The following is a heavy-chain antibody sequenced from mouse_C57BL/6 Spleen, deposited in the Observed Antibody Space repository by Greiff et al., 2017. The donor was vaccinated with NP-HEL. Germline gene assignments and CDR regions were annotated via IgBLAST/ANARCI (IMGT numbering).Heavy chain of an antibody. D-gene: IGHD2-12*01. J-gene: IGHJ1*03. CDR1: GYSFTDYN. Sequence: VQLQQSGPELVKPGASVKISCKASGYSFTDYNMNWVKQSHGKSLEWIGVINPNNGTTSYNQKFKGKATLTVDQSSSTAYMQLNILTSEDSAVYDCSRDYCYDRDMDYWGTGTTVTVSS. CDR3: SRDYCYDRDMDY. CDR2: INPNNGTT. V-gene: IGHV1-39*01.